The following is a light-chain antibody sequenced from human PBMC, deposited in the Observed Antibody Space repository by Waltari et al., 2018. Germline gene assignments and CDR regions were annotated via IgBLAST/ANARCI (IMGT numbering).Light chain of an antibody. CDR1: NSNFGNDY. Sequence: QSVLTHPPSVSAAPGQKVTISCSGGNSNFGNDYVSWYQQLPGTAPKLLIYENDKRPSGIPDRFSGSKSGTSATLAITGLQSGDEANYYCGTWDNSLSGGVFGGGTWLTVL. J-gene: IGLJ3*02. CDR2: END. V-gene: IGLV1-51*02. CDR3: GTWDNSLSGGV.